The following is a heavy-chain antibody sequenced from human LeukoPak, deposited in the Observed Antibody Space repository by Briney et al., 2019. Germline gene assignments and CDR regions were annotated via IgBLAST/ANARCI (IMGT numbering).Heavy chain of an antibody. CDR3: ASYRVYGDPFDY. D-gene: IGHD5/OR15-5a*01. CDR1: GFTFSSYE. CDR2: ISSSGSTI. V-gene: IGHV3-48*03. J-gene: IGHJ4*02. Sequence: QSGGSLRLSCAASGFTFSSYEMNWVRQAPGKGLEWVSYISSSGSTIYYADSVKGRFTISRDNAKNSLYLQMNSLRAEDTAVYYCASYRVYGDPFDYWGQGTLVTVSS.